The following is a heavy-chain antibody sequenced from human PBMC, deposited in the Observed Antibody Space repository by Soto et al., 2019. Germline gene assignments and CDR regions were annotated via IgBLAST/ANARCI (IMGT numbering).Heavy chain of an antibody. CDR3: ETDDRGLISSLDAFDI. CDR2: FDPEDGET. J-gene: IGHJ3*02. Sequence: DAVKVSCKVSGYTLTELSMHWVRQAPGKGLEWMGGFDPEDGETIYAQKFQGRVTMTEDTSTDTAYMELSSLRSEDTAVYYCETDDRGLISSLDAFDIWGQGTMVTVSS. V-gene: IGHV1-24*01. D-gene: IGHD3-22*01. CDR1: GYTLTELS.